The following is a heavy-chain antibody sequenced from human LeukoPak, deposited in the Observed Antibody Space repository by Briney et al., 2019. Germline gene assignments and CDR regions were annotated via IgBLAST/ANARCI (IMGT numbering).Heavy chain of an antibody. CDR3: ARPYYDSSAPPYDY. CDR1: GYTVTSYG. V-gene: IGHV1-18*01. J-gene: IGHJ4*02. Sequence: GASVKVSCKASGYTVTSYGIRWVRQAPGQGLEWMGWISAYNGNTNYAQKLQGRVTMTTDTSTSTAYMELRSLRSDDTAVYYCARPYYDSSAPPYDYWGQGTLVTVSS. D-gene: IGHD3-22*01. CDR2: ISAYNGNT.